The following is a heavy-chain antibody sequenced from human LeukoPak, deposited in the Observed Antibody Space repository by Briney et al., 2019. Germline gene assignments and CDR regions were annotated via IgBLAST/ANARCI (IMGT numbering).Heavy chain of an antibody. CDR3: ARPNNYYGFDAFDI. CDR2: IYYSGST. CDR1: GGSISSYY. J-gene: IGHJ3*02. D-gene: IGHD3-10*01. V-gene: IGHV4-59*08. Sequence: PSETLSLTCTVSGGSISSYYWSWIRQPPGKGLEWIGYIYYSGSTNYNPSLKSRVTISVDTSKNQFSLKLSSVTAADTAVYYCARPNNYYGFDAFDIWGQGTMVTVSS.